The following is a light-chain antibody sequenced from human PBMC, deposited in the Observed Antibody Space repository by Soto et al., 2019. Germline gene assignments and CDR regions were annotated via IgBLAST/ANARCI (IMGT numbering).Light chain of an antibody. J-gene: IGKJ2*01. Sequence: EILMTQYPDTLSMSPGQRVTLSCRASQSVSSSLAWYQQKPGQAPRLLIYGASSRATGIPARFSGSGSGTEFTLTISSLRSEDFAVYYCQQYNDWPSNTFGQGTKLEIK. CDR1: QSVSSS. CDR3: QQYNDWPSNT. CDR2: GAS. V-gene: IGKV3-15*01.